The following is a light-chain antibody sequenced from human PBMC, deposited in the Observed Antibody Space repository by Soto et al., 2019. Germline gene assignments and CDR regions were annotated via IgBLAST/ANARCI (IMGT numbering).Light chain of an antibody. J-gene: IGKJ5*01. V-gene: IGKV3-11*01. Sequence: EIVLTQSPATLSLSPGDRATLSCRASESISTYLGWYQQKPGQAPKPLIYDASKMTTGIPARFSGSGSGTEFTLTSSSLEPEDSAVYFCQQRSSGGTFGQGTRLEIK. CDR3: QQRSSGGT. CDR2: DAS. CDR1: ESISTY.